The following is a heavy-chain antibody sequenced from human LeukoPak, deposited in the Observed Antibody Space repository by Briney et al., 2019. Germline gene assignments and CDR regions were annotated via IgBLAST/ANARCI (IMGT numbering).Heavy chain of an antibody. CDR3: AKDRWGLIVVVINAFDI. D-gene: IGHD3-22*01. CDR1: GFTFSSYA. CDR2: ISGSGGST. Sequence: RGSLRLSCAASGFTFSSYAMSWVRQAPGKGLEWVSAISGSGGSTYYADSVKGPFTISRDNSKNTLYLQMNSLRAEDTAVYYCAKDRWGLIVVVINAFDIWGQGTMVTVSS. J-gene: IGHJ3*02. V-gene: IGHV3-23*01.